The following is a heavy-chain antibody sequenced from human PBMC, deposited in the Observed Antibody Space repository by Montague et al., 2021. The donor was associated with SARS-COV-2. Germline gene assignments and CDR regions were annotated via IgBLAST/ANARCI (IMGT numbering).Heavy chain of an antibody. D-gene: IGHD3-10*01. CDR2: IYPDDSDT. J-gene: IGHJ4*02. CDR1: GYSFTSYW. CDR3: ARLSYYGSGSYPFDY. V-gene: IGHV5-51*01. Sequence: QSVAEVIKPGESLKISCKGSGYSFTSYWVGWVRQMPGKGLGWMGIIYPDDSDTRYSPSFQGQVTISADKSISTAYLQWSSLKASDTAMYYCARLSYYGSGSYPFDYWGQGTLVTVSS.